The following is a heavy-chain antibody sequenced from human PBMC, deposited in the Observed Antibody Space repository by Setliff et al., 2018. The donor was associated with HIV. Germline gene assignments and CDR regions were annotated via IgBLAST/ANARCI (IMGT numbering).Heavy chain of an antibody. Sequence: ASVKVSCKASGYTLTSYAMHWVRQAPGQRLEWMGWINAGNGNTKYSQKFQGRVTITRDTSASTAYMELSSLRSEDTAVYYCASGGYNFWSGYPNAFDIWGQGTMVTVSS. V-gene: IGHV1-3*01. CDR2: INAGNGNT. CDR1: GYTLTSYA. CDR3: ASGGYNFWSGYPNAFDI. D-gene: IGHD3-3*01. J-gene: IGHJ3*02.